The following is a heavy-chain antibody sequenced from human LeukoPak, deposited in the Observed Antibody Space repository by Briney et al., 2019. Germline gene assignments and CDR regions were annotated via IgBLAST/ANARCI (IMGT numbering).Heavy chain of an antibody. CDR3: ARHFSSSNGGGFQH. D-gene: IGHD6-13*01. V-gene: IGHV4-39*01. CDR1: GASIDSTRYY. CDR2: IYYSGSS. J-gene: IGHJ1*01. Sequence: SETLSLTCTVSGASIDSTRYYWGWIRQPPGKGLEWIGSIYYSGSSYNNPSLKSRVTISVDMSKNQFSLRLTSVTAADTAVYYCARHFSSSNGGGFQHWGQGTLVTVSS.